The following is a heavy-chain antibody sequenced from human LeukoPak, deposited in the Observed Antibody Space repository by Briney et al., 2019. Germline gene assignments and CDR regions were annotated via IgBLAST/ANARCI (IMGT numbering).Heavy chain of an antibody. V-gene: IGHV4-30-2*01. J-gene: IGHJ6*02. CDR3: ARGPSITMIVVDKYYYYGMDV. CDR2: IYHSGST. D-gene: IGHD3-22*01. CDR1: GGSISSGGYS. Sequence: SETLSLTCAVSGGSISSGGYSWSWIRQPPGKGLEWIGYIYHSGSTYYNPSLKSRVTISVDRSKNQFSLKLSSVTAADTAVYYCARGPSITMIVVDKYYYYGMDVWGQGTTVTVS.